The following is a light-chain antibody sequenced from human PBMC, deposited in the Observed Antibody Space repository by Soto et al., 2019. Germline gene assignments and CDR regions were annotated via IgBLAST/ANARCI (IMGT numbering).Light chain of an antibody. J-gene: IGKJ4*01. CDR2: GAS. CDR1: QSVSSN. Sequence: EIVMTQSPATLSVSPGERATLSCRASQSVSSNLAWYQQKPGQAPRLLIYGASTRAPDIPARFSGSGSGTEFTLTISSLQSADFAVYYCQHYNNWPPLTFGGGTKVDIK. CDR3: QHYNNWPPLT. V-gene: IGKV3-15*01.